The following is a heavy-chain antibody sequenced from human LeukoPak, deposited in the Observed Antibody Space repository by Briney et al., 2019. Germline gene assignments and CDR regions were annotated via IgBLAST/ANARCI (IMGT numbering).Heavy chain of an antibody. Sequence: GGSLRLSCAASGFTFSSYAMSWVRQAPGKGLEWGSAISGSGGSTYYADSVKGRFAISRDNSKNALYLQMNSLRGEDTALYYCARVLDSSSSRYQAFPYWGQGTLVTVS. J-gene: IGHJ4*02. CDR2: ISGSGGST. CDR3: ARVLDSSSSRYQAFPY. CDR1: GFTFSSYA. V-gene: IGHV3-23*01. D-gene: IGHD2-2*01.